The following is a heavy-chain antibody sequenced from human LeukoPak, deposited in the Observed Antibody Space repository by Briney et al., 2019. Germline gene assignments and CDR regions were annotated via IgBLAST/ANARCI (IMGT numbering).Heavy chain of an antibody. Sequence: ASVKVSCKASGGTFSSYAISRVRQAPGQGLEWMGGIIPIFGTANYAQKFQGRVTITADESTSTAYMELSSLRSEDTAVYYCARAFIDISYCYGMDVWGQGTTVTVSS. CDR3: ARAFIDISYCYGMDV. CDR1: GGTFSSYA. J-gene: IGHJ6*02. V-gene: IGHV1-69*13. CDR2: IIPIFGTA. D-gene: IGHD3-16*02.